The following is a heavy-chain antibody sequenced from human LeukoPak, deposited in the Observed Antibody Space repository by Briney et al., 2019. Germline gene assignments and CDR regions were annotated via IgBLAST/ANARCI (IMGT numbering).Heavy chain of an antibody. CDR3: ATDQYYGSGSYSFDY. V-gene: IGHV1-24*01. D-gene: IGHD3-10*01. CDR2: FDPEDGET. Sequence: ASVKVSCKVSGYTPTELSMHWVRQAPGKGLEWMGGFDPEDGETIYAQKFQGRVTMTEDTSTDTAYMELSSLRSEDTAVYYCATDQYYGSGSYSFDYWGQGTLVTVSS. CDR1: GYTPTELS. J-gene: IGHJ4*02.